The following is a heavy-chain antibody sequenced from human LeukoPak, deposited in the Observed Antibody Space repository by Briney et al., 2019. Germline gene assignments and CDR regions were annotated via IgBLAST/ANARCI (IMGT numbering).Heavy chain of an antibody. CDR2: ISSSSSYI. CDR1: GFTFSSYS. D-gene: IGHD5-24*01. CDR3: ARDGEMATIGWFDP. V-gene: IGHV3-21*01. Sequence: PGGSLRLSCAASGFTFSSYSMNWVRQAPGKGLEWVSSISSSSSYIYYADSVKGRFTISRDNAKNSLYLQMNSVRAEDTAVYYCARDGEMATIGWFDPWGQGTLVTVSS. J-gene: IGHJ5*02.